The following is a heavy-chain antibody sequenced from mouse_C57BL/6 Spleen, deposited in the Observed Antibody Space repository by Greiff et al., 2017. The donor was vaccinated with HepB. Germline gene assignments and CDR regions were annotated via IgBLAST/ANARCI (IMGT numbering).Heavy chain of an antibody. J-gene: IGHJ4*01. CDR2: IHPNSGST. D-gene: IGHD2-3*01. CDR3: ARASGLLGPMDY. Sequence: QVQLQQPGAELVKPGASVKLSCKASGYTFTSYWMHWVKQRPGQGLEWIGMIHPNSGSTNYNEKFKSKATLTADKSSSTAYMQLSSLTSEDSAVYYWARASGLLGPMDYWGQGTSVTVSS. CDR1: GYTFTSYW. V-gene: IGHV1-64*01.